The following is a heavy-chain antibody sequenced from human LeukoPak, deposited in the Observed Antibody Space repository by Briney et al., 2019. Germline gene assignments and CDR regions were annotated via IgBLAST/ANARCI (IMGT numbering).Heavy chain of an antibody. CDR3: ARDPSYYDFWSGYRRFYYYYYYMDV. Sequence: ASVKVSCKASGYTFTSYGISWVRQAPGQGLEWMGWISAYNGNTNYAQKLQGRVTMTTDTSTSTAYMELRSLRSDDTAVYYCARDPSYYDFWSGYRRFYYYYYYMDVWGKGTTVTVSS. D-gene: IGHD3-3*01. CDR2: ISAYNGNT. J-gene: IGHJ6*03. V-gene: IGHV1-18*01. CDR1: GYTFTSYG.